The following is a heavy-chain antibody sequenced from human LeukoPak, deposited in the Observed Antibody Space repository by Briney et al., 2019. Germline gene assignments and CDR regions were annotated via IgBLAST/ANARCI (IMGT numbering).Heavy chain of an antibody. CDR3: ARDAGYSNPNDWFDP. V-gene: IGHV4-30-4*08. J-gene: IGHJ5*02. Sequence: SETLSLTCTVSGGSISSGDYYWSWIRQPPGKGLEWIGYIYYSGSTYYNPSLKSRVIISVHTSKNQFSLKLSSVTAADTAVYYCARDAGYSNPNDWFDPWGQGTLVTVSS. CDR1: GGSISSGDYY. D-gene: IGHD4-11*01. CDR2: IYYSGST.